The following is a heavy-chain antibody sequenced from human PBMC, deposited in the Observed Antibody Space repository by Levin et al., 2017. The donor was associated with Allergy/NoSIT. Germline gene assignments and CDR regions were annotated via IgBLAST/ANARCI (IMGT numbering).Heavy chain of an antibody. Sequence: GESLKISCAASGFTFSSYAMSWVRQAPGKGLEWVSAISGSGGSTYYADSVKGRFTISRDNSKNTLYLQMNSLRAEDTAVYYCAKRVGYCSGGSCYPDYWGKGTLVTVSS. CDR2: ISGSGGST. D-gene: IGHD2-15*01. CDR1: GFTFSSYA. CDR3: AKRVGYCSGGSCYPDY. V-gene: IGHV3-23*01. J-gene: IGHJ4*02.